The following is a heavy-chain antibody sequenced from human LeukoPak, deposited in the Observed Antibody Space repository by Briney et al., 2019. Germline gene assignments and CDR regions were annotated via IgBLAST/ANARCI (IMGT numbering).Heavy chain of an antibody. J-gene: IGHJ4*02. CDR1: GFTFDDYA. CDR2: ISWNSGSI. V-gene: IGHV3-9*01. D-gene: IGHD6-6*01. Sequence: GGSLRLSCAASGFTFDDYAMHWVRQAPGKGLEWVSGISWNSGSIGYADSVKGRFTISRDNAKNSLYLQINSLRAEDTAVYYCARIGYRSSSFDYWGQGALVTVSS. CDR3: ARIGYRSSSFDY.